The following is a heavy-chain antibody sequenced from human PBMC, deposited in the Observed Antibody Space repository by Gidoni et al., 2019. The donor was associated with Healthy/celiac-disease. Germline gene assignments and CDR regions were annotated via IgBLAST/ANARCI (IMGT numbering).Heavy chain of an antibody. CDR2: IIPIFGTA. J-gene: IGHJ4*02. CDR1: GGTFSSYA. V-gene: IGHV1-69*01. Sequence: QVQLVQSGAEVKKPGSSVKVSCKASGGTFSSYAISWVRQAPGQGLEWMGGIIPIFGTANYAQKFQGRVTITADESTSTAYMELSSLRSEDTAVYYCARNKPPIFGVVITPPRGYFDYWGQGTLVTVSS. CDR3: ARNKPPIFGVVITPPRGYFDY. D-gene: IGHD3-3*01.